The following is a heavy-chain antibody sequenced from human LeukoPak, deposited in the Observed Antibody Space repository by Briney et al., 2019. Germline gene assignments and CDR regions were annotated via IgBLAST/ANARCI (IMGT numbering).Heavy chain of an antibody. CDR2: IYYSGRT. CDR3: ARLRGGSYAPDAYFYYGMDV. J-gene: IGHJ6*02. Sequence: SETLSLTCTVSGDSISTYYWTWIRQPPGKGLEWLGYIYYSGRTNYNPSLKSRVTISVDTSKNQFSLKLSSVTASDTAVYYCARLRGGSYAPDAYFYYGMDVWGQGTTVIVSS. V-gene: IGHV4-59*08. D-gene: IGHD1-26*01. CDR1: GDSISTYY.